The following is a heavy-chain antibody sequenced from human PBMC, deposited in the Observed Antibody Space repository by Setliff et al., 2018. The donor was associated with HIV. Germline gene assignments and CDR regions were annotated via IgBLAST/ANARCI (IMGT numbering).Heavy chain of an antibody. J-gene: IGHJ4*02. Sequence: SVKVSCKASGGTFKTYAISWVRQAPGQGLEWMGGIIPIFGTANYAQKFQGRVTITGDTSATTAYMELSSLRSEDTALYYCARVFYSRGSGYYKGLDYWGQGTLVTVSS. D-gene: IGHD3-3*01. CDR2: IIPIFGTA. CDR3: ARVFYSRGSGYYKGLDY. CDR1: GGTFKTYA. V-gene: IGHV1-69*06.